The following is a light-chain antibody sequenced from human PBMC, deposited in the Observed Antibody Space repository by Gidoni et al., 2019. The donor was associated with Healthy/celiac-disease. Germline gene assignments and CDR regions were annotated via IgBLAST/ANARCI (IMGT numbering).Light chain of an antibody. V-gene: IGLV2-23*02. CDR1: SSDVGSYNL. CDR2: EVS. CDR3: CSYAGSSTVV. J-gene: IGLJ2*01. Sequence: QPALTQPASVSVSPGQSITISCTGTSSDVGSYNLVSWYHQHPGKDPKLMIYEVSKRPSGVSNRCSGSKSGNKASLTISGLQAEDEADYYCCSYAGSSTVVFGGGTKLTVL.